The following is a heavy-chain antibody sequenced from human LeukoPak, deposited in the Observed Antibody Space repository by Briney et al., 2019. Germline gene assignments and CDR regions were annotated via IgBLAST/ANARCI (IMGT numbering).Heavy chain of an antibody. J-gene: IGHJ5*02. CDR2: MNPYSANT. V-gene: IGHV1-8*03. CDR3: ARTQHLVLRSPLDP. CDR1: GGTFSSYA. D-gene: IGHD6-13*01. Sequence: ASVKVSCKASGGTFSSYAISWVRQATGQGLEWMGWMNPYSANTGYAQNFQGRITFTRNTSIGTAYMELSSLRSDDTAVYYCARTQHLVLRSPLDPWGQGTLVTVSS.